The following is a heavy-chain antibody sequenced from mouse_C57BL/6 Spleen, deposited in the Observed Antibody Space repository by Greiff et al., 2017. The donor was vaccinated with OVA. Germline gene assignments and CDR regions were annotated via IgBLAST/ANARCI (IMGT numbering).Heavy chain of an antibody. Sequence: QVQLQQSGPGLVQPSQSLSITCTVSGFSLTSYGVHWVRQSPGKGLEWLGVIWRGGSTDYNAAFMSRLSITKDNSKSQVFFKMNSLQADDTAIYYCAKSPHYYGSRGEYFDVWGTGTTVTVSS. CDR2: IWRGGST. CDR1: GFSLTSYG. J-gene: IGHJ1*03. V-gene: IGHV2-5*01. D-gene: IGHD1-1*01. CDR3: AKSPHYYGSRGEYFDV.